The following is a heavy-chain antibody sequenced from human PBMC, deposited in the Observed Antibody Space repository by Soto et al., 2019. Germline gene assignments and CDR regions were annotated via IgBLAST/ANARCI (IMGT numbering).Heavy chain of an antibody. CDR3: AKFISSGPPMSAFDI. Sequence: GGSLRLSCAASGFTFSSYGMHWVRQAPGKGLEWVAVIWYDGSNKYYADSVKGRFTISRDNSKNTLYLQMNSLRAEDTAVYYCAKFISSGPPMSAFDIWGQGTMVTVSS. V-gene: IGHV3-33*06. J-gene: IGHJ3*02. D-gene: IGHD3-3*01. CDR1: GFTFSSYG. CDR2: IWYDGSNK.